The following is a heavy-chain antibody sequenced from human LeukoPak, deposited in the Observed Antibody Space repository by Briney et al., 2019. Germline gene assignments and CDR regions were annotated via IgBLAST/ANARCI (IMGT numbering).Heavy chain of an antibody. CDR3: ARGTVTAPDY. CDR1: GFSVSNTY. J-gene: IGHJ4*02. V-gene: IGHV3-53*01. Sequence: PGGSLRLFCAASGFSVSNTYMSWVRKAPGKGLEWVSIIYSGGNTYYADSVKGRFTISRDNSKNTLYLQMNRLRPEDTAVYYCARGTVTAPDYWGQGTLVTVSS. CDR2: IYSGGNT. D-gene: IGHD2-21*02.